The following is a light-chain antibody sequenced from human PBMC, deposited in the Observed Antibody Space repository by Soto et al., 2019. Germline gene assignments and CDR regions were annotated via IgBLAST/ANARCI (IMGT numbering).Light chain of an antibody. V-gene: IGLV2-14*01. Sequence: QSALSQPASVSGSPGQSITISCTGTNSDVGGYNYVSWYQQHPGKVPKLLIFHVTQRPSGTSDRFSGSKSGNTASLTISGLQPEDEPDYYCSSFTSVHTGVFGGGTKLTVL. CDR3: SSFTSVHTGV. J-gene: IGLJ3*02. CDR1: NSDVGGYNY. CDR2: HVT.